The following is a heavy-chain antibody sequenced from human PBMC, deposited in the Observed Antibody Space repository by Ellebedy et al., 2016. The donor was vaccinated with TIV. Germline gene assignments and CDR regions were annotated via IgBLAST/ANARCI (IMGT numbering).Heavy chain of an antibody. CDR1: GYTFTSYY. Sequence: AASVKVSCKASGYTFTSYYIHWVRQAPGQGLEWMGIINPSGGSTSYAQKFQDRVTMTGDTSTSTVYMELSSLRSEETAVYYWARGYSSGWYRCLSYWGQGTLVTVSS. CDR3: ARGYSSGWYRCLSY. D-gene: IGHD6-19*01. J-gene: IGHJ4*02. V-gene: IGHV1-46*01. CDR2: INPSGGST.